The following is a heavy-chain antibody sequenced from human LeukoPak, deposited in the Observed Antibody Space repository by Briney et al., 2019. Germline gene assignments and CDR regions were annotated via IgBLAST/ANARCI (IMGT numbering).Heavy chain of an antibody. D-gene: IGHD2-21*02. CDR3: TRGQSYCGADCYSD. Sequence: RGSLRLSCAASGFSVSNYYMSWVRQPPGKGLEWVSVMYTGGGRYYGDSVKGRFTISRDNSKNTVFLQMNSLRVEDMALYYCTRGQSYCGADCYSDWGQGTLVTVSS. J-gene: IGHJ4*02. V-gene: IGHV3-66*01. CDR2: MYTGGGR. CDR1: GFSVSNYY.